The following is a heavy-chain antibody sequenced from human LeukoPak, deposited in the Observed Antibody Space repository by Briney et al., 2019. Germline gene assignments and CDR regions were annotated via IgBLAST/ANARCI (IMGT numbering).Heavy chain of an antibody. CDR3: ARFSFGRHHEGQWLALSGSRRDHPWFDP. J-gene: IGHJ5*02. CDR2: INHSGST. CDR1: GGSFSGYY. V-gene: IGHV4-34*01. D-gene: IGHD6-19*01. Sequence: PSETLSLTCAVYGGSFSGYYWSWIRQPPGKGLEWIGEINHSGSTNYNPSLKSRVTISVDTSKNQFSLKLSSVTAADTAVYYCARFSFGRHHEGQWLALSGSRRDHPWFDPWGQGTLVTVSS.